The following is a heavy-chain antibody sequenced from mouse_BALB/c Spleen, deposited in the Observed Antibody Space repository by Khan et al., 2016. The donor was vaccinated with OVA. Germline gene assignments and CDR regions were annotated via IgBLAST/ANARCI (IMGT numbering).Heavy chain of an antibody. CDR3: ARGGAAFYRNDGGAMDY. Sequence: QIQLVQSGPELKKPGETVRISCKVSGYTFTTAGMQWVQKMPGKGLKWIGWINIHSGVPKYAEDFKGRFAFSLETSASIGFVQITNLKNKDPATYFCARGGAAFYRNDGGAMDYWGQGTSVTVSS. CDR1: GYTFTTAG. CDR2: INIHSGVP. J-gene: IGHJ4*01. V-gene: IGHV9-4*02. D-gene: IGHD2-14*01.